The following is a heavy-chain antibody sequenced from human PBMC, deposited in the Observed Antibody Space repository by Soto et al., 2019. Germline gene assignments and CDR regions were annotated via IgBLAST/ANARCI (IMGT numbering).Heavy chain of an antibody. CDR1: GFTFSSYG. Sequence: GGSLRLSCAASGFTFSSYGMHWVRQAPGKGLEWVAVISYDGSNKYYADSVKGRFTISGDNSKNTLYLQMNSLRAEDTAVYYCAKDGYCSGGSCFLITPNYYYYGMDVWGQGTTVTVSS. V-gene: IGHV3-30*18. D-gene: IGHD2-15*01. CDR3: AKDGYCSGGSCFLITPNYYYYGMDV. CDR2: ISYDGSNK. J-gene: IGHJ6*02.